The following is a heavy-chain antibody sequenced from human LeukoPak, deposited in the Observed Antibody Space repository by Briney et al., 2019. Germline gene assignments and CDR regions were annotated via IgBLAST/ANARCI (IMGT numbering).Heavy chain of an antibody. J-gene: IGHJ6*02. CDR1: GFIFSSFG. V-gene: IGHV3-30*18. CDR3: AKVLRRTTLVPSWSSGMDV. D-gene: IGHD4-23*01. Sequence: GGSLRLSCVASGFIFSSFGLHWVRQAPGKGLEWVAVISYEGSNKYYADSVKGRFTISRDNSKNTLYLQMNRLRTEDTAVYSCAKVLRRTTLVPSWSSGMDVWGQGTTVTVSS. CDR2: ISYEGSNK.